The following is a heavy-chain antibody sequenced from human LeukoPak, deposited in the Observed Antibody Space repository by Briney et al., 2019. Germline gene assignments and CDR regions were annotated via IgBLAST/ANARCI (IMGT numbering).Heavy chain of an antibody. D-gene: IGHD3-16*01. Sequence: SETLSLTCTVSGGSISSYYWSWIRQPPGKGLEWIGYIYYSGSTNYNPSLKSRVTISVDTSKNQFSLKLSSVTAADTAVYYCARSLGPSEGDNWFDPWGQGTLVTVSS. CDR2: IYYSGST. V-gene: IGHV4-59*08. J-gene: IGHJ5*02. CDR3: ARSLGPSEGDNWFDP. CDR1: GGSISSYY.